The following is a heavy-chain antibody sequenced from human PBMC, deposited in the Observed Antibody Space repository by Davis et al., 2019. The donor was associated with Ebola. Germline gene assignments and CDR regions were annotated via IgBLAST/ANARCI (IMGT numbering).Heavy chain of an antibody. V-gene: IGHV3-23*01. Sequence: GESLKISCEASTLTLTAYAMSWVRQAPGKGLEWVSGISAGGETTYYRDSAKGRFTISRDNSKNTLYLQMNSLRAEDTAVYCCAKGTTMTYWGQGTLVTVSS. CDR3: AKGTTMTY. CDR1: TLTLTAYA. D-gene: IGHD3-22*01. J-gene: IGHJ4*02. CDR2: ISAGGETT.